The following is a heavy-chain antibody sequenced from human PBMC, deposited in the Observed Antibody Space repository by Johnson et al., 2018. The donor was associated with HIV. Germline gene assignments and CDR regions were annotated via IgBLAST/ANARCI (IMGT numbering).Heavy chain of an antibody. CDR1: GFTFDDYG. J-gene: IGHJ3*02. CDR2: MSYDGSDK. D-gene: IGHD3-10*01. Sequence: QVQLVESGGGVVRPGGSLRLSCAASGFTFDDYGMSWVRQAPGKGLEWVAVMSYDGSDKYYADSVKGRFTISRDNAKNSLYLQMNSLRAEDTAVYYCARDRGGPVRDDAFDIWGQGTMVTVSS. V-gene: IGHV3-30*03. CDR3: ARDRGGPVRDDAFDI.